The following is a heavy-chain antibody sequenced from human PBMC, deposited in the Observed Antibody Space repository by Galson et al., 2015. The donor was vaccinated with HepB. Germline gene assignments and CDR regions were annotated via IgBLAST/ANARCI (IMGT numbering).Heavy chain of an antibody. CDR2: ISGGGTGK. D-gene: IGHD6-19*01. CDR3: AMQGKKGVAVAEKI. CDR1: GFTFSDYA. V-gene: IGHV3-23*01. J-gene: IGHJ4*02. Sequence: SLRLSCAVSGFTFSDYAMSWVRQAPGKGLDWVSTISGGGTGKYYADSVKGRFTVSRDNSKNTLSLQMNRLRADDTAIYYCAMQGKKGVAVAEKIWGQGTLVTVSS.